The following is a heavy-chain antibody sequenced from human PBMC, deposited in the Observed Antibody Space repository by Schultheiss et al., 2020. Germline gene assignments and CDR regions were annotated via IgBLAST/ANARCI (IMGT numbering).Heavy chain of an antibody. CDR3: ASSNYYYYYGMDV. Sequence: SETLSLTCAVYGGSFSGYYWSWIRQPPGKGLEWIGEINHSGSTNYNPSLKSRVTISVDTSKNQFSLKLSSVTAADTAVYYCASSNYYYYYGMDVWGQGTTVTVS. D-gene: IGHD5/OR15-5a*01. CDR1: GGSFSGYY. CDR2: INHSGST. J-gene: IGHJ6*02. V-gene: IGHV4-34*01.